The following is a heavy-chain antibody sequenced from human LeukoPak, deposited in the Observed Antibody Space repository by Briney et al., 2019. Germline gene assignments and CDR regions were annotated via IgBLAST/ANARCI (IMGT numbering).Heavy chain of an antibody. Sequence: PSETLSLTCAVYGGSFSGYYWSWIRQPPAKGLEWIGEINHSGSTNYNPSLKSRVTISVDTSKNQFSLKLSSVTAADTAVYYCARDTHGDSFGGFDYWGQGTLVTVSS. CDR3: ARDTHGDSFGGFDY. J-gene: IGHJ4*02. V-gene: IGHV4-34*01. D-gene: IGHD4-17*01. CDR1: GGSFSGYY. CDR2: INHSGST.